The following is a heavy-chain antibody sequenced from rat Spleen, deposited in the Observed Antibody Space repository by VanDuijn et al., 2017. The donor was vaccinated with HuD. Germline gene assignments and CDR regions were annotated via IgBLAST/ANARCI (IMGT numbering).Heavy chain of an antibody. V-gene: IGHV5-29*01. CDR2: ISPDGGTT. D-gene: IGHD1-2*01. CDR3: AKDMNYYSTYPFYVMGD. J-gene: IGHJ4*01. CDR1: GFTFSNYG. Sequence: EVQLVESGGGLVQPGRSLKLSCAASGFTFSNYGMAWIRQAPGKGLEWVATISPDGGTTYYPDTLKGRFTISRDNAENTVYLQMSSLRSEDTATYYCAKDMNYYSTYPFYVMGDWGQGASVTVSS.